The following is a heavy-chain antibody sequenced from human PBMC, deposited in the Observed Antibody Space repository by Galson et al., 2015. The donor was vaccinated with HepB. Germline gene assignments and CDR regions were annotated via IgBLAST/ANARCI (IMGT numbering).Heavy chain of an antibody. Sequence: SLRLSCAASGFTFSSYNINWVRQAPGKGLEWVSSISSSNYIYYADPVKGRFAISRDNAKNSLYLQMNSLRAEDTAVYYCARGWEQYFDYWGQGTLVTVSS. CDR2: ISSSNYI. CDR3: ARGWEQYFDY. D-gene: IGHD1-26*01. V-gene: IGHV3-21*01. CDR1: GFTFSSYN. J-gene: IGHJ4*02.